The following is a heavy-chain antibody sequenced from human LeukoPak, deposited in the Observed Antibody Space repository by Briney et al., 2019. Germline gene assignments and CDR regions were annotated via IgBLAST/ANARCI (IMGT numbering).Heavy chain of an antibody. CDR1: GFTFNNYA. D-gene: IGHD6-19*01. CDR2: INSGGTYT. J-gene: IGHJ4*02. CDR3: ARGGVAGTTYFDY. Sequence: GGSLRLSCAASGFTFNNYAMSWVRQAPGKGLEWVSAINSGGTYTYYADSVKGRFTISRDNSKNTLYLQMGSLRAEDMAVYYCARGGVAGTTYFDYWGQGTLVTVSS. V-gene: IGHV3-23*01.